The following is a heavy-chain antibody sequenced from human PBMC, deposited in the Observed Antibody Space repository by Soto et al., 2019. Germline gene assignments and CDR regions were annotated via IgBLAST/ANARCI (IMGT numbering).Heavy chain of an antibody. J-gene: IGHJ4*02. Sequence: EASVKVSCKASGYTFTSYGISWVRQAPGQGLEWMGWISAYNGNTNYAQKLQGRVTMTTDTSTSTAYMELRSLRSDDTAVYYCARAARYYYDSSGLLMRDYWGQGTLVTVSS. CDR1: GYTFTSYG. V-gene: IGHV1-18*01. CDR2: ISAYNGNT. D-gene: IGHD3-22*01. CDR3: ARAARYYYDSSGLLMRDY.